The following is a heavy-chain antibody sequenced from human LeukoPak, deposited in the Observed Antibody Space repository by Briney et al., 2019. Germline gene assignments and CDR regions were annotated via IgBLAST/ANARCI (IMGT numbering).Heavy chain of an antibody. CDR1: GFALSGHW. Sequence: PGGSLRLSCAASGFALSGHWMTWVRQVPGRGPEWVANVNRDGSETYYLDSVKGRFTISKDNAKNSQYLQMNSLRAEDTALYHCARNNGMDVWGQGTTVIVSS. CDR3: ARNNGMDV. V-gene: IGHV3-7*03. CDR2: VNRDGSET. J-gene: IGHJ6*02.